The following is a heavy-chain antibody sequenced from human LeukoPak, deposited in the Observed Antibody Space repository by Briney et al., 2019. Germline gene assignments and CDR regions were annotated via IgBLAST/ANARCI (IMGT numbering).Heavy chain of an antibody. CDR1: GGSFSGYY. D-gene: IGHD3-9*01. CDR2: INHSGST. Sequence: SGTLSLTCAVYGGSFSGYYWSWIRQPPGKGLEWIGEINHSGSTNYNPSLKSRVTISVDTSKNQFSLKLSSVTAADTAVYYCAKEPAYDILTGYSIPFDYWGQGTLVTVSS. CDR3: AKEPAYDILTGYSIPFDY. J-gene: IGHJ4*02. V-gene: IGHV4-34*01.